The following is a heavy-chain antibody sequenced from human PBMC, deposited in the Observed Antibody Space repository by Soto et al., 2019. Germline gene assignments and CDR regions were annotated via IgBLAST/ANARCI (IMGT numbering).Heavy chain of an antibody. J-gene: IGHJ4*02. V-gene: IGHV4-59*11. D-gene: IGHD1-1*01. CDR3: TRANWYFDS. CDR1: GGSISNHY. CDR2: IYYNGNT. Sequence: SETLSLTCSVSGGSISNHYWSWIRQPPGKGLEWIGYIYYNGNTNYNPSLKSRVTMSVDTSRNQISLKLTTVTAADTAVYYCTRANWYFDSWGQGTLLTVSS.